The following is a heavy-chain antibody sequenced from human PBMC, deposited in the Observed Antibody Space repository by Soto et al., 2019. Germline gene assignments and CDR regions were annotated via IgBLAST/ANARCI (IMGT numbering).Heavy chain of an antibody. J-gene: IGHJ4*02. CDR3: AKIRSGGYFDC. Sequence: GGSLRLSCAASGFIFSSYTLGWVRQAPGKGLEWVSSITAGSTIYYADSVKGRFTISRNKAKNSLYLQLDSLKDEDTAVYYCAKIRSGGYFDCWGQGTLVTVSS. CDR2: ITAGSTI. D-gene: IGHD2-15*01. V-gene: IGHV3-48*02. CDR1: GFIFSSYT.